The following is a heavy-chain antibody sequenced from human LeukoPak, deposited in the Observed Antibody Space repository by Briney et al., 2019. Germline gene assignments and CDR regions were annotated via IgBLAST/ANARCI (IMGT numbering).Heavy chain of an antibody. CDR3: ARGGSGLEY. Sequence: ASVKVSCKASGYTFTSYYMYWVRQAPGQGLEWMGIINLSSGITNSAQKLQGRVTMTRDTSTSTVYMELSSLRSDDTAVYYCARGGSGLEYWGQGTLVTVSS. V-gene: IGHV1-46*04. CDR1: GYTFTSYY. D-gene: IGHD3-3*01. CDR2: INLSSGIT. J-gene: IGHJ4*02.